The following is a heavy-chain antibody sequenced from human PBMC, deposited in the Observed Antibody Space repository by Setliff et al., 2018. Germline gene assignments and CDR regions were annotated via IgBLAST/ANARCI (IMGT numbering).Heavy chain of an antibody. D-gene: IGHD4-17*01. Sequence: PSETLSLTCTVSGFSISSSSYYWGWIRQPPGKGLEWIGSIYYSGSTYYNPSLKSRVTISLDTSKNQFSPKLTSVTAADTAVYYCAGGRRYDYGWDFDYWGQGTLVTVSS. CDR1: GFSISSSSYY. CDR3: AGGRRYDYGWDFDY. J-gene: IGHJ4*02. V-gene: IGHV4-39*07. CDR2: IYYSGST.